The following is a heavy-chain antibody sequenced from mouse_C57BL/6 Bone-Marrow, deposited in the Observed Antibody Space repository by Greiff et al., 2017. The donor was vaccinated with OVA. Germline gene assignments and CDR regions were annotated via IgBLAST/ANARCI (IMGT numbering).Heavy chain of an antibody. D-gene: IGHD2-3*01. V-gene: IGHV1-80*01. Sequence: QVQLQQSGAELVKPGASVKISCKASGYAFSSYWMNWVKQRPGKGLEWLGQIYPGDGDTNYNGQFKGKATLTADKSSSTAYMQLSSLTSEDSAVYFCARDRDGYYEDWYFDVWGTGTTVTVSS. J-gene: IGHJ1*03. CDR1: GYAFSSYW. CDR3: ARDRDGYYEDWYFDV. CDR2: IYPGDGDT.